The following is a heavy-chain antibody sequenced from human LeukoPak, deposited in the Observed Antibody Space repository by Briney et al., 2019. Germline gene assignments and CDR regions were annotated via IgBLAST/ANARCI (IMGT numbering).Heavy chain of an antibody. Sequence: SETLSLTCTVSGGSISSYYWSWIRQPPGKGLEWIGYIYYSGSTNYNPSLKSRVTISVDTSKNQFSLKLSSVTAADTAVYYCARDYYDFWSGYPHNWFDPWGQGTLVTVSS. CDR3: ARDYYDFWSGYPHNWFDP. CDR1: GGSISSYY. D-gene: IGHD3-3*01. CDR2: IYYSGST. J-gene: IGHJ5*02. V-gene: IGHV4-59*01.